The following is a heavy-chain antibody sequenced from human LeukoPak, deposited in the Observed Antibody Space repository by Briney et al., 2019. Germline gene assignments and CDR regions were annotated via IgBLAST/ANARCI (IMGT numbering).Heavy chain of an antibody. CDR3: ARDQSSSWYNY. J-gene: IGHJ4*02. D-gene: IGHD6-13*01. V-gene: IGHV1-69*04. CDR2: IIPILGIA. Sequence: ASVKVSCKASGGTFSSYAISWVRQAPGQGLEWMGRIIPILGIANYAQKFQGRVTITADKSTSTAYMELSSLRSEDTAVYYCARDQSSSWYNYWGQGTLVTVSS. CDR1: GGTFSSYA.